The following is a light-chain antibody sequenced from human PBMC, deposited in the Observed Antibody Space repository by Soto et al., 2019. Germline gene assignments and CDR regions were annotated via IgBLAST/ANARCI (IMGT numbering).Light chain of an antibody. CDR2: HAS. Sequence: EKVMTQSPATLSVSPGERATLSCRASQSMYNNLAWYQQKPGQAPRLLIYHASARATGIPARFSGSGSGTEFTLTISSLQSEDFAVYYCQQYNNWPLTFGGGTKVEI. CDR3: QQYNNWPLT. CDR1: QSMYNN. J-gene: IGKJ4*01. V-gene: IGKV3-15*01.